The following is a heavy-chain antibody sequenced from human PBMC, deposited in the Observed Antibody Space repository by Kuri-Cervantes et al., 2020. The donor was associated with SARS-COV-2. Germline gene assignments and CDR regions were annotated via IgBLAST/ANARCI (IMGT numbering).Heavy chain of an antibody. CDR2: IDRDDDK. J-gene: IGHJ3*02. V-gene: IGHV2-70*04. CDR3: ARAIAVAGADAFDI. CDR1: GFSLSTSGVG. D-gene: IGHD6-19*01. Sequence: SGPTLVKPTQTLTLTCTFSGFSLSTSGVGVGWIRQPPGKALEWLARIDRDDDKFYSTSLKTRLTISKDTSKNQVVLTMTNMDPVDTATYYCARAIAVAGADAFDIWGQGTMVTVSS.